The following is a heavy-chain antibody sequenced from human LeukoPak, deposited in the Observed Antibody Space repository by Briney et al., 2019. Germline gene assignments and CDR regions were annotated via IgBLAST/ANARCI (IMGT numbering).Heavy chain of an antibody. Sequence: SQTLSLTCAISGDSVSSNSAAWNWIRQSPSRVLEWLGRTFYRSKWKNDYAVSVKSRITIKPDTSKNQFSLQLNSVTAADTAVYYCATRGDLRYFDWVSWFDPWGQGTLVTVSS. CDR3: ATRGDLRYFDWVSWFDP. V-gene: IGHV6-1*01. J-gene: IGHJ5*02. CDR1: GDSVSSNSAA. CDR2: TFYRSKWKN. D-gene: IGHD3-9*01.